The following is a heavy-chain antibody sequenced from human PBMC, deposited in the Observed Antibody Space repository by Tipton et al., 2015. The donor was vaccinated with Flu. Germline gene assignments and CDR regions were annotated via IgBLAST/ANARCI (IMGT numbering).Heavy chain of an antibody. V-gene: IGHV4-39*01. CDR3: ARWPSPREPRSARESNSGNAVVVARLNAFDI. CDR2: IYYSGST. CDR1: GGSISSSSYY. Sequence: TLSLTCTVSGGSISSSSYYWGWIRQPPGKGLEWIGSIYYSGSTYYNPSLKSRVTISGDTSKNQFSLKLRSVTAADTAVYYCARWPSPREPRSARESNSGNAVVVARLNAFDIWGQGTMVTVSS. J-gene: IGHJ3*02. D-gene: IGHD2-15*01.